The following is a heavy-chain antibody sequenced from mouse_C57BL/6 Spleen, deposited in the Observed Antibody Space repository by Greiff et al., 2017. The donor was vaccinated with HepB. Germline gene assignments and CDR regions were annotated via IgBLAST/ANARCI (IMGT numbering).Heavy chain of an antibody. V-gene: IGHV1-82*01. CDR2: IYPGDGAT. D-gene: IGHD1-1*01. Sequence: QVQLQQSGPELVKPGASVKISCKASGYAFSSSWMNWVRQRPGKGLEWIGRIYPGDGATNYNGKLKGKATLTADKSSSTAYMQLSSLTSEDSAVYFSARRGSSFYFDYWGQGTTLTVSS. CDR1: GYAFSSSW. CDR3: ARRGSSFYFDY. J-gene: IGHJ2*01.